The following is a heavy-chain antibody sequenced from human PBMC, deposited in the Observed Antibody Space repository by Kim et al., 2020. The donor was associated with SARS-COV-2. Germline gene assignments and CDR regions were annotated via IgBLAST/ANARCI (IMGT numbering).Heavy chain of an antibody. D-gene: IGHD6-19*01. CDR3: ARVPPAVAGFYDYYAGMDV. Sequence: RRVTISVDTSKNQFSLKLSSVTAADTAVYYCARVPPAVAGFYDYYAGMDVWGQGTPVTVSS. J-gene: IGHJ6*02. V-gene: IGHV4-30-2*05.